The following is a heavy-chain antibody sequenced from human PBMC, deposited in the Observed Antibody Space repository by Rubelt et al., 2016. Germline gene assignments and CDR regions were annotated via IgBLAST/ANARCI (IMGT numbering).Heavy chain of an antibody. CDR2: IYYSGST. J-gene: IGHJ5*02. D-gene: IGHD2-21*01. Sequence: QLQLQESGPGLVKPSETLSLTCTVSGGSISSSSYYWGWIRQPPGKGLEWIGSIYYSGSTYYNPSLTVLVTISVDTSKDQFFLKRSSVTAADTAVYYCAREGEDNWFDAWGQGTMVTVSS. CDR1: GGSISSSSYY. CDR3: AREGEDNWFDA. V-gene: IGHV4-39*02.